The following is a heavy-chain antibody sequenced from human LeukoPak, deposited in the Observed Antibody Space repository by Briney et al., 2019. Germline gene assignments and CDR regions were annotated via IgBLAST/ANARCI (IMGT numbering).Heavy chain of an antibody. V-gene: IGHV1-69*04. CDR1: GGTFSSYA. D-gene: IGHD3-3*01. CDR3: ARGIETDRVRYDLWSGAFDY. J-gene: IGHJ4*02. CDR2: IIPILGIA. Sequence: SVKVSCKASGGTFSSYAISWVRQAPGQGLEWMGRIIPILGIANYAQKFQGRVTITADKSTSTAYMELSSLRAEDTAVYYCARGIETDRVRYDLWSGAFDYWGQGTLVTVSS.